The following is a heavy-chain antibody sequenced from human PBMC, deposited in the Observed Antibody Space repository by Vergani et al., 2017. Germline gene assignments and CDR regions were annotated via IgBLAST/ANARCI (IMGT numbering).Heavy chain of an antibody. CDR2: ISTSSSYI. Sequence: EVQLVEPGGGLVKPGGSLRLSCAASGFTFSTYAMNWVRQAPGKGLEWVSSISTSSSYIYYADSVKGRFTISRDNAKNSLYLQMNNLRAEDTAVYYCARDTRGPEGADYWGQGTLVTVSS. CDR3: ARDTRGPEGADY. D-gene: IGHD1-14*01. J-gene: IGHJ4*02. CDR1: GFTFSTYA. V-gene: IGHV3-21*02.